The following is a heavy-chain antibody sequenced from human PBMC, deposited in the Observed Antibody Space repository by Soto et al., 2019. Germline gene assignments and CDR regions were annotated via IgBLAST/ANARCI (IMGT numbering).Heavy chain of an antibody. V-gene: IGHV3-7*01. J-gene: IGHJ4*01. Sequence: GGSLRLSCAASGFTFSSYWMSWVRQAPGKGLEWVANIKQDGSEKYYVDSVKGRFTISRDNAKNSLYLQMNSLRAEDTAVYYCARSTIAARPDYFDYWGHGTLVTVSS. CDR2: IKQDGSEK. CDR3: ARSTIAARPDYFDY. CDR1: GFTFSSYW. D-gene: IGHD6-6*01.